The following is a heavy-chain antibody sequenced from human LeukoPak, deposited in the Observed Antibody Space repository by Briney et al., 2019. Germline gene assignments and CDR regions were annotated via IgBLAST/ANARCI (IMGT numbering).Heavy chain of an antibody. J-gene: IGHJ5*02. CDR1: GGTFSSYT. Sequence: ASVKVSCKASGGTFSSYTISWVRQAPGQGLEWTGRIIPILGIANYAQKFQGRVTITVDKSTSTAYMELSSLRSEDTAVYYCARDHIVVVPAAISDERFDPWGQGTLVTVSS. CDR3: ARDHIVVVPAAISDERFDP. D-gene: IGHD2-2*02. CDR2: IIPILGIA. V-gene: IGHV1-69*04.